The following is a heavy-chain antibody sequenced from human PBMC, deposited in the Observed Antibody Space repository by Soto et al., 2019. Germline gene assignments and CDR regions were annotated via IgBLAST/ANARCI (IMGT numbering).Heavy chain of an antibody. Sequence: SETLSLTCTFSDGSISSYYWSWIRQPPGKGLERIGYIYYSWSTNYNPSLKSRITISVDTSKNQFSLKLSSVTAADTAVYYCARVSGGGYDPIDYWGQGTLVTVSS. V-gene: IGHV4-59*01. J-gene: IGHJ4*02. CDR2: IYYSWST. D-gene: IGHD5-12*01. CDR1: DGSISSYY. CDR3: ARVSGGGYDPIDY.